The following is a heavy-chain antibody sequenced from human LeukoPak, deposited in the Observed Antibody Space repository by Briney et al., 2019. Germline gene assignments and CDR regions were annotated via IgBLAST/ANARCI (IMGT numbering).Heavy chain of an antibody. D-gene: IGHD6-13*01. V-gene: IGHV1-2*07. Sequence: ASVKVSCKASGYTFTDYYVHWVRQAPGQGLEWMGWINPKSGGTKYARKFQGRVTMARDTSISTAYMELSRLRFDDTAIFYCARGILQQQLVANWGQGSLVTFSS. J-gene: IGHJ4*02. CDR3: ARGILQQQLVAN. CDR2: INPKSGGT. CDR1: GYTFTDYY.